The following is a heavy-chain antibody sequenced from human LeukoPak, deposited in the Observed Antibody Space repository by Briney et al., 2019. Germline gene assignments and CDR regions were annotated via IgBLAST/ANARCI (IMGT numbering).Heavy chain of an antibody. Sequence: GGSVRLSCAGCGCTFSSYAMQGVGQAPGKGGEDVSAISSNGGSTYYANSGKGRLTIYRENAKKTLYREMGSLRAEDMAVYYCARDDIPVAGVGYYYYYGMDVWGQGTTVTVSS. CDR2: ISSNGGST. CDR1: GCTFSSYA. D-gene: IGHD6-19*01. V-gene: IGHV3-64*01. CDR3: ARDDIPVAGVGYYYYYGMDV. J-gene: IGHJ6*02.